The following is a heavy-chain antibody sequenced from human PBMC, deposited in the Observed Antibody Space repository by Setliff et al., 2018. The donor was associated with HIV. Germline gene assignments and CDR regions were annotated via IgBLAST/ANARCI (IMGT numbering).Heavy chain of an antibody. CDR3: TIEPVTFGGYFDY. CDR1: GFTFSTYA. Sequence: GGSLRLSCAASGFTFSTYAMTWVRQAPGKGLEWVSSISSSGGTTYFADTVKGRFTISRDNSKNTLYLQMDSLRVEDTALYYCTIEPVTFGGYFDYWGQGTLVTVSS. J-gene: IGHJ4*02. D-gene: IGHD3-16*01. CDR2: ISSSGGTT. V-gene: IGHV3-23*01.